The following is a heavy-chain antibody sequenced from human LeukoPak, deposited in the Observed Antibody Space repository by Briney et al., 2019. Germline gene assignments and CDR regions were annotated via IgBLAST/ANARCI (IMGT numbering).Heavy chain of an antibody. CDR2: IYYSGNT. CDR1: GGSISNYY. Sequence: SETLSLTCTVSGGSISNYYWSWIRQPPGKGLEWIGYIYYSGNTNYNPSLKSRVTISVDTSKNQFSLKLSSVTAADTAVYYCARASYSSGWLPFDYWGQGTLVTVSP. D-gene: IGHD6-19*01. V-gene: IGHV4-59*01. J-gene: IGHJ4*02. CDR3: ARASYSSGWLPFDY.